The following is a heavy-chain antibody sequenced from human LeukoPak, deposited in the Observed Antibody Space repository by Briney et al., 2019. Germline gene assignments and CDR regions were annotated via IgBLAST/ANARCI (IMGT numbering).Heavy chain of an antibody. V-gene: IGHV3-48*04. J-gene: IGHJ2*01. CDR3: ARDPPLTTVVTPDWYFDL. Sequence: GGSLRLSCAASGFTFSSYSMNWVRQAPGKGLEWVSYISSSSSTIYYADSVKGRFTISRDNAKNSLYLQMNSLRAEDTAVYYCARDPPLTTVVTPDWYFDLWGRGTLVTVSS. CDR1: GFTFSSYS. D-gene: IGHD4-23*01. CDR2: ISSSSSTI.